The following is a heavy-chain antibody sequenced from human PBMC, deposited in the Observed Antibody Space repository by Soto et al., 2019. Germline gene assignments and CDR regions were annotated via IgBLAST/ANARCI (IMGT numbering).Heavy chain of an antibody. J-gene: IGHJ4*02. CDR3: AKDHPDSGDLGPFDS. Sequence: DVQLLESGGGLVQPGGSLRLSCAASGFTFSKSAMNRVRQAPGKGLEWVAAISGSGGRTYYADSVQGRFTISRDNARNTVTLQMNSLRLEDTALYYCAKDHPDSGDLGPFDSWGQGDLVTVSS. V-gene: IGHV3-23*01. D-gene: IGHD1-26*01. CDR2: ISGSGGRT. CDR1: GFTFSKSA.